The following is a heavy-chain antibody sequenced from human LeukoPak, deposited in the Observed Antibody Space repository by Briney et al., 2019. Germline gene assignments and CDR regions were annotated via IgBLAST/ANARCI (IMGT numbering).Heavy chain of an antibody. D-gene: IGHD5-18*01. Sequence: GGSLRLSCAASGFTFSSYSMNWVRQAPGKGLEWVSSISSSSSNIYYADSVKGRFTISRDNAKNSLYLQMNSLRAEDTAVYYCARGTYSYGYCLGYWGQGTLVTVSS. CDR1: GFTFSSYS. CDR2: ISSSSSNI. J-gene: IGHJ4*02. CDR3: ARGTYSYGYCLGY. V-gene: IGHV3-21*01.